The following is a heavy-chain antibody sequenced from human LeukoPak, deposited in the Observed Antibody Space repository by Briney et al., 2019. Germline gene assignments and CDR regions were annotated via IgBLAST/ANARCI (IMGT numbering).Heavy chain of an antibody. J-gene: IGHJ4*02. CDR1: GGSISDYY. CDR3: ARGPPRTGRERYFDY. Sequence: SETLSLTCTVSGGSISDYYWNWIRQPPGKGLEWIGYIYYRGTTNYNPSLNSRVTISLDSSKNQFSRKLSSVTAADTAVYYCARGPPRTGRERYFDYWGQGTLVSVSS. V-gene: IGHV4-59*01. D-gene: IGHD1-1*01. CDR2: IYYRGTT.